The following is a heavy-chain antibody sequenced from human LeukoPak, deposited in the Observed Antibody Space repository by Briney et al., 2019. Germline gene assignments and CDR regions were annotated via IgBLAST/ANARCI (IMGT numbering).Heavy chain of an antibody. J-gene: IGHJ4*02. CDR2: ISSSSTYI. D-gene: IGHD1-14*01. CDR1: GFSFSSYY. Sequence: GGSLRLSCAASGFSFSSYYVNWVRQAPGKGLEWVSCISSSSTYIYYADSVRGRFDISRDNAKNSLYLQMNSLRAEDTAVYYCVRENHGSFDYWGQGSLVTVSS. CDR3: VRENHGSFDY. V-gene: IGHV3-21*01.